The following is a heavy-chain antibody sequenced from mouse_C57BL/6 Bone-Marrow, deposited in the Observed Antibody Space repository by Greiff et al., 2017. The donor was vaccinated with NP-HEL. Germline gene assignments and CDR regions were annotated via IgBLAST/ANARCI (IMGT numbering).Heavy chain of an antibody. V-gene: IGHV14-4*01. D-gene: IGHD1-1*01. CDR1: GFNIKDDY. Sequence: VQLQQSGAELVRPGASVKLSCTASGFNIKDDYMHWVKQRPEQGLEWIGWIDPENGDTEYASKFQGQATITADTSSNTAYLQLSSLTSEDTAVYYCTSTTVVATGYFDVWGTGTTVTVSS. CDR3: TSTTVVATGYFDV. CDR2: IDPENGDT. J-gene: IGHJ1*03.